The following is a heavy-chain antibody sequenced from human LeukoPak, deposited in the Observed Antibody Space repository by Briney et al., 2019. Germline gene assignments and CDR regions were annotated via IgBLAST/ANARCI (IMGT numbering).Heavy chain of an antibody. V-gene: IGHV4-39*01. CDR2: IYYSGST. CDR1: GGSISSSSYY. J-gene: IGHJ4*02. D-gene: IGHD6-13*01. CDR3: ASPAAGTLSFDY. Sequence: SETLSLTCTVSGGSISSSSYYWGWIRQPPGKGLEWIGSIYYSGSTYYNPSLKSRVTISVDTSKNQFSLKLSSATAADTAVYYCASPAAGTLSFDYWGQGTLVTVSS.